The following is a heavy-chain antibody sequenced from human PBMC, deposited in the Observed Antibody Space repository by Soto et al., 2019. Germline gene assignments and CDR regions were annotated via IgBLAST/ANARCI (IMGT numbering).Heavy chain of an antibody. CDR3: AKDRAATIEGGYYYYYYGMDV. CDR2: ISGSGGST. D-gene: IGHD6-25*01. Sequence: HPGGSLRLSCAASGFTFSSYAMSWVRQAPGKGLEWVSAISGSGGSTYYADSVKGRFTISRDNSKNTLYLQMNSLRAEDTAVYYCAKDRAATIEGGYYYYYYGMDVWGQGTTVTVSS. CDR1: GFTFSSYA. V-gene: IGHV3-23*01. J-gene: IGHJ6*02.